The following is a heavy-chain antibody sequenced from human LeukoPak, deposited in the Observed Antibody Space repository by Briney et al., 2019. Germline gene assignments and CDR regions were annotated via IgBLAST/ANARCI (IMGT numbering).Heavy chain of an antibody. J-gene: IGHJ4*02. Sequence: PGGSLRLSCAASGFTFRSYWMDWVRQAPGRGLVWISRINGDGSSTTYADSVKGRFTISRDNAKKTLYLRMNSLRAEDTAVYYCARDLIAGDHGNFAYWGQGTLVIVSS. CDR2: INGDGSST. CDR3: ARDLIAGDHGNFAY. CDR1: GFTFRSYW. V-gene: IGHV3-74*01. D-gene: IGHD6-13*01.